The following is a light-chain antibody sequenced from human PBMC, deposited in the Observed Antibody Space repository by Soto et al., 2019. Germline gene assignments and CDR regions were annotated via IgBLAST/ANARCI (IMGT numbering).Light chain of an antibody. CDR3: ETWDINTHVV. J-gene: IGLJ2*01. CDR1: SGHSSYI. CDR2: LEGSGSF. V-gene: IGLV4-60*02. Sequence: QSVLTQSSSASASLXSSVKLTCTLSSGHSSYIIAWHQQQPGKAPRYLMNLEGSGSFNKGSGVPDRFSGSSSGADRYLTISNLQFEDEADYYCETWDINTHVVFGGGTKLTVL.